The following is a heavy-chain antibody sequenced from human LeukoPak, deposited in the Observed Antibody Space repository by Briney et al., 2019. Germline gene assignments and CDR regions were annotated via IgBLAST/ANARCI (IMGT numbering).Heavy chain of an antibody. J-gene: IGHJ6*02. Sequence: GGSLRLSCAASGFTVRDNYMTWVRQAPGKGLEWVSVIYSGDSTYYADSVKGRFAISRDNPKNTLYLQMNSLSDEDSAVYYCVRFSPYYAMDVWGQGTTVTVSS. CDR3: VRFSPYYAMDV. V-gene: IGHV3-66*01. CDR1: GFTVRDNY. CDR2: IYSGDST.